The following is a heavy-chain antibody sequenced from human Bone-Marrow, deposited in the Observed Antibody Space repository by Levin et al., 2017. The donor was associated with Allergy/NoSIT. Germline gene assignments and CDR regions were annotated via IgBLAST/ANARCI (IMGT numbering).Heavy chain of an antibody. J-gene: IGHJ2*01. Sequence: HTGGSLRLSCVASGFNFHDSGMHWVRQVPGKGLEWVSGISWNSGSVGYADSVKGRFTISRDNAKNSLYLQMNILRVEDTAFYYCAKDINFWSGHPEYFDLWGRGTLVTVSS. V-gene: IGHV3-9*01. CDR1: GFNFHDSG. CDR2: ISWNSGSV. D-gene: IGHD3-3*01. CDR3: AKDINFWSGHPEYFDL.